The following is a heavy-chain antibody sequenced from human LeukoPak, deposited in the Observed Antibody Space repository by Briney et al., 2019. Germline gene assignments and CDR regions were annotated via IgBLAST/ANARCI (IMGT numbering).Heavy chain of an antibody. D-gene: IGHD5-12*01. CDR3: ARAGWRVAMGAFDI. V-gene: IGHV1-69*04. Sequence: ASVKVSCKASGGTFSSYAISWVRQAPGQGLEWMGRIIPILGIANYAQKFQGRVTITADKSTSTAYMELSSLRSEDTAVYYCARAGWRVAMGAFDIWGQGTMVTVSS. J-gene: IGHJ3*02. CDR1: GGTFSSYA. CDR2: IIPILGIA.